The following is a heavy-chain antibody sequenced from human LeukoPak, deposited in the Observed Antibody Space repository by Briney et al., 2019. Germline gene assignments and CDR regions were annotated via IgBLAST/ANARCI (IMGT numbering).Heavy chain of an antibody. CDR2: IYPGNSDT. CDR3: ARHRVDINSPRGMDV. D-gene: IGHD1-1*01. J-gene: IGHJ6*02. CDR1: GYNFITYW. V-gene: IGHV5-51*01. Sequence: GESLKIPCKGSGYNFITYWIGWVRQMPGKGLEWMGIIYPGNSDTRYSPSFQGQVTFSADKSISTAYLQWSSLKASDTAMYYCARHRVDINSPRGMDVWGQGTTVTVSS.